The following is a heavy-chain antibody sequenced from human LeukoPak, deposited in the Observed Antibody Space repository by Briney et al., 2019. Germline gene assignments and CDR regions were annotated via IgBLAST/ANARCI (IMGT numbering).Heavy chain of an antibody. CDR3: ARMNYVSSGWGAPFDY. CDR1: GFTLSSFR. J-gene: IGHJ4*02. V-gene: IGHV3-48*04. CDR2: IRSVVTNT. D-gene: IGHD1-7*01. Sequence: GGSLRLSCAPSGFTLSSFRMNWVRQAPGKGRGWVSYIRSVVTNTDYTGSVKGRFTISRDNAKNSLYLQMNSLRAEDTAVYYCARMNYVSSGWGAPFDYWGQGTLVTVSS.